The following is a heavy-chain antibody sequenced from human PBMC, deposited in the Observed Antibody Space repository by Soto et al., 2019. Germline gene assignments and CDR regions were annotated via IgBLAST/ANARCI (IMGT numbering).Heavy chain of an antibody. J-gene: IGHJ4*02. D-gene: IGHD5-18*01. V-gene: IGHV4-39*01. CDR3: ARLNWMVSALFDY. CDR2: IYYSGST. Sequence: SETLSLTCTVSGGSISSSSYYWGWIRQPPGKGLEWIGSIYYSGSTYYNPSLKSRVTISVDTSKNQFSLKLSSVTAADTAVYYRARLNWMVSALFDYCGQGTPVTVSS. CDR1: GGSISSSSYY.